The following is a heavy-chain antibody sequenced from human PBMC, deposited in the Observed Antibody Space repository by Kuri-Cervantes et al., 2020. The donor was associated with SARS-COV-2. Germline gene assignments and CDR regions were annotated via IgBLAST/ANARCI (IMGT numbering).Heavy chain of an antibody. V-gene: IGHV6-1*01. CDR2: TYYRSKWYN. Sequence: SETLSLTCAISGDSVSNNIGAWNWIRQSPERGLEWLGRTYYRSKWYNDYATSVQSRISINPDTSKNQFSLHLKSMTPEDTAVYHCAREVYCNGGSCYGDNWFDPWGQGTLVTVSS. D-gene: IGHD2-15*01. CDR3: AREVYCNGGSCYGDNWFDP. J-gene: IGHJ5*02. CDR1: GDSVSNNIGA.